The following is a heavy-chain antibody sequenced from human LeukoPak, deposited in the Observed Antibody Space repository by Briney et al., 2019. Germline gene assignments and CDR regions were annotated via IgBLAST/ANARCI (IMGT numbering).Heavy chain of an antibody. D-gene: IGHD1-1*01. J-gene: IGHJ4*02. CDR1: GTNFTKIG. CDR3: VRAVQGFVDETSSYYFDY. V-gene: IGHV1-18*01. CDR2: ISAHNGNP. Sequence: ASVKASCRAFGTNFTKIGLRWVRQAPGKGLERIERISAHNGNPTYAQKLLGRGTVTTDTPTNTVYKEMRSLTSDEPAGYFCVRAVQGFVDETSSYYFDYWGQGTLVTVSS.